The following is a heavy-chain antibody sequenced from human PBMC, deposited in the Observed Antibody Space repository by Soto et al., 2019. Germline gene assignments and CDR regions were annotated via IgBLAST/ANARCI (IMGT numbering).Heavy chain of an antibody. D-gene: IGHD5-18*01. CDR1: GYTFTSYG. J-gene: IGHJ6*02. V-gene: IGHV1-18*01. CDR2: ISAYNGNT. Sequence: ASVKVSCKASGYTFTSYGISWVRQAPGQGLEWMGWISAYNGNTNYAQKLQGRVTMTTDTSTSTAYMELRSLRSDDTAVYYCARDRVVDPAMVYYYGMDLWGQGTTVTVSS. CDR3: ARDRVVDPAMVYYYGMDL.